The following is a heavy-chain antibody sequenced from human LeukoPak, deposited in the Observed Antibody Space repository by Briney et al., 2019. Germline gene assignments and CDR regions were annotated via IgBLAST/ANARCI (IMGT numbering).Heavy chain of an antibody. J-gene: IGHJ4*02. CDR3: ARERNFYYFDY. D-gene: IGHD3-3*01. Sequence: PGGSLRLSCAASGFXFSTYAITWVRQAPGKGLEWVSSITGDCNYIFYADSVKGRFTISRDNAQTSLFLELNSLRGEDTAVYYCARERNFYYFDYWGQGALVTVSS. V-gene: IGHV3-21*01. CDR2: ITGDCNYI. CDR1: GFXFSTYA.